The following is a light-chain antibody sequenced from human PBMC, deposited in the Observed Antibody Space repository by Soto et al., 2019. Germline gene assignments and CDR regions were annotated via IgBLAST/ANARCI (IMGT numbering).Light chain of an antibody. Sequence: DTQLTQSPSFLSASVGDRVTITCRASQGISSYLAWYQQKPGKAPELLIYAASTLQSGVPSRFGGSGSGTEFTLTISSLQPEDFATYYCQQLNSYPYTFGQGTKLESK. J-gene: IGKJ2*01. CDR1: QGISSY. V-gene: IGKV1-9*01. CDR3: QQLNSYPYT. CDR2: AAS.